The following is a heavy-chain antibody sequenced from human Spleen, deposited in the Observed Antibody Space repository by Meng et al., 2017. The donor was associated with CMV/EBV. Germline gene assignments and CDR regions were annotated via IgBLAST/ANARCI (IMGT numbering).Heavy chain of an antibody. CDR3: ASAGSDY. Sequence: ASVKVSCKASGYTFTSYGFSWMRQAPGQGLEWMGWISVYNGNTNYAQKFQGRVTITRNTSISTAYMELSSLRSEDTAVYYCASAGSDYWGQGTLVTVSS. D-gene: IGHD5-12*01. CDR2: ISVYNGNT. V-gene: IGHV1-18*01. J-gene: IGHJ4*02. CDR1: GYTFTSYG.